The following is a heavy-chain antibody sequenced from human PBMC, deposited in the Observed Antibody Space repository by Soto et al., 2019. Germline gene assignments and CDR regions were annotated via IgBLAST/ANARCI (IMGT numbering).Heavy chain of an antibody. CDR1: GFTFSSYA. J-gene: IGHJ4*02. CDR2: ISYDGSNK. D-gene: IGHD3-10*01. Sequence: QVQLVESGGGVVQPGRSLRLSCAASGFTFSSYAMHWVRQAPGKGLEWVAVISYDGSNKYYADSVKGRFTISRDNSKNTLYLQMNSLRAEDTAVYYCSYGSGSNFDYWGQGTLVTVSS. CDR3: SYGSGSNFDY. V-gene: IGHV3-30-3*01.